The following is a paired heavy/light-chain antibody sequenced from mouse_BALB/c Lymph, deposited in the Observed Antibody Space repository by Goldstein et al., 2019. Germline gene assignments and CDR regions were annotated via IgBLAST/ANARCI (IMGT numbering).Heavy chain of an antibody. J-gene: IGHJ2*01. CDR2: ISSGSSTI. CDR1: GFTFSSFG. CDR3: ARSTVVAGNYFDY. D-gene: IGHD1-1*01. V-gene: IGHV5-17*02. Sequence: DVQLVESGGGLVQPGGSRKLSCAASGFTFSSFGMHWVRQAPEKGLEWVAYISSGSSTIYYADTVKGRFTISRDNPKNTLFLQMTSLRSEDTAMYYCARSTVVAGNYFDYWGQGTTLTVSS.
Light chain of an antibody. Sequence: DIVLTQSPATLSVTPGDRVSLSCRASQSISNYLHWYQQKSHESPRLLIKYASQSISGIPSRFSGSGSGTDFTLSINSVETEDFGMYFCQQSNSWSYTFGGGTKLEIK. CDR2: YAS. J-gene: IGKJ2*01. CDR1: QSISNY. V-gene: IGKV5-45*01. CDR3: QQSNSWSYT.